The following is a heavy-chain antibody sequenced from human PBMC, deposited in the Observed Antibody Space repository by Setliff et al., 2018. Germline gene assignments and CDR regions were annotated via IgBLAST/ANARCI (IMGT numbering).Heavy chain of an antibody. V-gene: IGHV3-72*01. CDR3: TVYNTGSSKDHY. J-gene: IGHJ4*02. D-gene: IGHD2-8*02. CDR1: GFSISDHY. Sequence: PGGSLRLSCAASGFSISDHYMDWVRQAPGKGLEWVGRTKNKANAGYMEYAASVKDRFIISRDDSKNSLYLQMYSLKSDDTALYYCTVYNTGSSKDHYWGQGTPVTVSS. CDR2: TKNKANAGYM.